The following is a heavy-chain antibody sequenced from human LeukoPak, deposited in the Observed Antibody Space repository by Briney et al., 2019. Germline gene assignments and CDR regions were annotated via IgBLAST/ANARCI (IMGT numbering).Heavy chain of an antibody. D-gene: IGHD5-12*01. CDR2: ISKDGRTV. CDR3: ARVRGSYSSDY. V-gene: IGHV3-11*01. CDR1: GFTFSDYY. J-gene: IGHJ4*02. Sequence: GGSLRLSRAASGFTFSDYYMSWIRQAPGKGLEWVSFISKDGRTVSYADSVKGQFTISRDNSKNSLYLQMNSQTADDTAVYFCARVRGSYSSDYWGQGTLVTVSS.